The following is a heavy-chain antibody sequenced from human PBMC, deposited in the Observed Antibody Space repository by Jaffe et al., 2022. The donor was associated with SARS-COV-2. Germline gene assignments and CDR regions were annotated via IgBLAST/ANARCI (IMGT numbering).Heavy chain of an antibody. CDR3: ARDHGDFIWGKYRPHLMDV. Sequence: QVQLVESGGGVLQPGKSLRLSCAASGFTFSNFGLHWVRLTPGEGLEWVALIYNDGSEIHYADSVRGRFTVSRDNSQNIMYLQMKSLRVDDTAVYYCARDHGDFIWGKYRPHLMDVWGSGTTVTVSS. D-gene: IGHD3-16*02. CDR2: IYNDGSEI. J-gene: IGHJ6*03. V-gene: IGHV3-33*01. CDR1: GFTFSNFG.